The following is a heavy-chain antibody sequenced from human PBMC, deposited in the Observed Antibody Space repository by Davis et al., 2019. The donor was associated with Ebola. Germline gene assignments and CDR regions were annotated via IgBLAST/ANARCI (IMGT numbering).Heavy chain of an antibody. CDR1: GFTFSSYA. CDR3: ARDRRYCSSTSCYHYYYYYGMDV. V-gene: IGHV3-23*01. Sequence: GGSLRLSCAASGFTFSSYAMSWVRQAPGKGLEWVSAISGSGGSTYYADSVKGRFTISRDNSKNTLYLQMNSLRAEDTAVYYCARDRRYCSSTSCYHYYYYYGMDVWGQGTTVTVSS. CDR2: ISGSGGST. J-gene: IGHJ6*02. D-gene: IGHD2-2*01.